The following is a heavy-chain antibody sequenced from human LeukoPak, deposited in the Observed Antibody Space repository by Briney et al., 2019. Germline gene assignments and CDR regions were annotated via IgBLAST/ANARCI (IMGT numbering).Heavy chain of an antibody. J-gene: IGHJ4*02. V-gene: IGHV3-33*06. CDR2: IWYDGSNK. D-gene: IGHD4-17*01. CDR3: AKVIYGDYVHLDF. CDR1: GFTFSSYG. Sequence: PGRSLRLSCAASGFTFSSYGMHWVRQAPGKGLEWVAVIWYDGSNKYYADSVKGRFTISRDNSKNTLYLQMNSLRAEDTAVYYCAKVIYGDYVHLDFWGQGTLVTVSS.